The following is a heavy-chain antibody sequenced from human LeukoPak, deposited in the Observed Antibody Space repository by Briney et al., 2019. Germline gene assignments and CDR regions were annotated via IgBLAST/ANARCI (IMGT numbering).Heavy chain of an antibody. J-gene: IGHJ4*02. V-gene: IGHV4-31*03. Sequence: SQTLSLTCTVSGGSISSYYWSWIRQHPGKGLEWIGYIYYSGSTYYNPSLKSRVTISVDTSKNQFSLKLSSVTAADTAVYYCARGSPRITIFGVVKTGAAHFDYWGQGTLVTVSS. CDR1: GGSISSYY. D-gene: IGHD3-3*01. CDR2: IYYSGST. CDR3: ARGSPRITIFGVVKTGAAHFDY.